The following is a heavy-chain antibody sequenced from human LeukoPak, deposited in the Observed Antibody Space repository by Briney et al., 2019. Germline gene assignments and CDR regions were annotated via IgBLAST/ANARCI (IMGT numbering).Heavy chain of an antibody. V-gene: IGHV4-34*01. J-gene: IGHJ6*02. CDR3: ARGSPMVV. CDR2: INHSGST. CDR1: GGSFSGYY. Sequence: SVTLSLTCAVYGGSFSGYYWSWIRQPPGKGLEWIGEINHSGSTNYNPSLKSRVTISVDTSKNQFSLKLSSVTAADTAVYYCARGSPMVVWGQGTTVTVSS.